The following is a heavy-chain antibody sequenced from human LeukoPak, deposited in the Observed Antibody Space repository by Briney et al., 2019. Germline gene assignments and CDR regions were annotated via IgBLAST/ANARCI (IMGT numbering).Heavy chain of an antibody. Sequence: SETLSLTCTVSGGSISSSSYYWGWIRQPPGKGLEWIGSIYYSGSTYYNPSLKSRVTISVDTSENQFSLKLSSVTAADTAVYYCARTAGYSYGYYYYYYYMDVWGKGTTVTVSS. CDR1: GGSISSSSYY. CDR2: IYYSGST. CDR3: ARTAGYSYGYYYYYYYMDV. D-gene: IGHD5-18*01. V-gene: IGHV4-39*01. J-gene: IGHJ6*03.